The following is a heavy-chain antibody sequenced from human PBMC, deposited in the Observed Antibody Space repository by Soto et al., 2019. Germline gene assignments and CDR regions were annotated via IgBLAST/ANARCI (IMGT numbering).Heavy chain of an antibody. Sequence: ASVKVSCKVSGYTLTELSMHWVRQATGHGLEWMGWMNPNSGNTGYAQELRGRVTMTRNTSNTTAYMELTSLTSDDTGVYYCAGGNFRYWGQGTLVTVSS. CDR3: AGGNFRY. V-gene: IGHV1-8*01. CDR1: GYTLTELS. J-gene: IGHJ4*02. CDR2: MNPNSGNT.